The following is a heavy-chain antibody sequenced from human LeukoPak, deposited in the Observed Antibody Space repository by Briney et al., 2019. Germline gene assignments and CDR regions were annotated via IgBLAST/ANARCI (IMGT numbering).Heavy chain of an antibody. V-gene: IGHV3-30*18. CDR3: AKDSRPQLRYFDWQTDY. Sequence: PGGSLRLSCAASGFTFSSYGMHWVRQAPGKGLEWVAVISYDGGNKYYADSVKGRFTISRDNSKNTLYLQMNSLRAEDTAVYYRAKDSRPQLRYFDWQTDYWGQGTLVTVSS. J-gene: IGHJ4*02. CDR2: ISYDGGNK. CDR1: GFTFSSYG. D-gene: IGHD3-9*01.